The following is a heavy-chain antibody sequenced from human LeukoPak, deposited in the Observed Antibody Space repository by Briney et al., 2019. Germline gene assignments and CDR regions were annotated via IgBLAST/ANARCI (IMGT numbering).Heavy chain of an antibody. D-gene: IGHD2-2*01. CDR2: IYYSGST. CDR1: GGSISSYY. Sequence: SETLSLTCTVSGGSISSYYWSWIRQPPGKGLEWIGYIYYSGSTDYNPSLKSRVTISVDTSKNQFSLKLSSVTAADTAVYYCTVPAAVGFYFDYWGQGTLVTVSS. J-gene: IGHJ4*02. CDR3: TVPAAVGFYFDY. V-gene: IGHV4-59*12.